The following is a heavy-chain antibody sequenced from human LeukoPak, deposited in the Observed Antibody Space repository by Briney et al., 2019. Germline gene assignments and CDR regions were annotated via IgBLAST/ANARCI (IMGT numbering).Heavy chain of an antibody. CDR1: GFSFSGYG. D-gene: IGHD1-1*01. V-gene: IGHV3-30*18. CDR3: AKYAYNWNAPDGFDM. Sequence: GGSLRLSCAASGFSFSGYGMHWVRRAPGKGLEWVAVISYDGSRKHYGDSVKGRFTISRDNSESTLFLQMNRLRTDDTSVYFCAKYAYNWNAPDGFDMWGQGTMVIVSS. CDR2: ISYDGSRK. J-gene: IGHJ3*02.